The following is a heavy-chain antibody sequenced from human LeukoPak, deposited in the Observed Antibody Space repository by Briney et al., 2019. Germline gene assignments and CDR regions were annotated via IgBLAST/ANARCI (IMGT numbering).Heavy chain of an antibody. CDR1: GFTINRNA. CDR2: ISGSGGST. Sequence: PGGSLRLSCTASGFTINRNAMNWVHQAPGKGLEWVSIISGSGGSTYYADSVKGRFTISRDNSKNTLYLQMNSLRVEDTAVYYCATHTYFDYWGQGTLVTVSS. CDR3: ATHTYFDY. J-gene: IGHJ4*02. V-gene: IGHV3-23*01.